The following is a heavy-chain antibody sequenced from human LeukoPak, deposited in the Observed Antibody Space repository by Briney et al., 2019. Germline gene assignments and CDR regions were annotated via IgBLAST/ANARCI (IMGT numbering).Heavy chain of an antibody. CDR2: IYSGGST. V-gene: IGHV3-53*04. J-gene: IGHJ6*02. CDR3: GGRQAQSNYNYGMDV. Sequence: GGSLRLSCAASGFNVSSNYMSWXXQAPGKGLXXXXXIYSGGSTYYADSVKGRFTISRHNSKNTLFLQMNSLRVEDTAVYYCGGRQAQSNYNYGMDVWGQGTTVTVSS. CDR1: GFNVSSNY.